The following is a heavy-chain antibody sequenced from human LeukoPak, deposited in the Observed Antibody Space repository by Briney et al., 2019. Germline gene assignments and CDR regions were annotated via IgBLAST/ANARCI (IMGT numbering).Heavy chain of an antibody. V-gene: IGHV5-51*01. Sequence: GESLKISCKGSGYSFTSYWIGWVRQMPGKGLEWMGIIYPGDSDTRYSPSFQGQVTISADKSISTAYLQWSSLKASDTAMYYCAGVSSPGDIVVVPAAPFDYWGQGTLVTVSS. CDR1: GYSFTSYW. CDR2: IYPGDSDT. J-gene: IGHJ4*02. CDR3: AGVSSPGDIVVVPAAPFDY. D-gene: IGHD2-2*01.